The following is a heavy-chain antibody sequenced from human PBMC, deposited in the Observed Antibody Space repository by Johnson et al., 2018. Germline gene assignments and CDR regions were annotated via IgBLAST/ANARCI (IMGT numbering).Heavy chain of an antibody. D-gene: IGHD6-19*01. CDR1: GFSFHVYS. V-gene: IGHV3-21*06. CDR3: ARGQWRVPGQRYYMDV. CDR2: IGAESVYI. Sequence: VQLVESGGGLVKPGGSLRLSCKASGFSFHVYSMTWVRQAPGKGLEWVSFIGAESVYIQYADSVRGRFTTSRDNAKNSLYLQMSALSVEDTAIYFCARGQWRVPGQRYYMDVWGKGTTVTVSS. J-gene: IGHJ6*03.